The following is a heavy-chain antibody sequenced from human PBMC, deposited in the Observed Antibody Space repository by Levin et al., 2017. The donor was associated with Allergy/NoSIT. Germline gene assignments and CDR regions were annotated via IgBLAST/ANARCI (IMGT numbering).Heavy chain of an antibody. D-gene: IGHD2/OR15-2a*01. J-gene: IGHJ4*02. V-gene: IGHV5-51*01. Sequence: GESLKISCETSGYSFPNYWIAWVRQMPGKALEWMGNIYPGDSETRSSPSFQGQVTMSADKSINTAYLQWTSLKASDTAMYYCARRLTYTSGSSFYLDFWGQGTLVTVSS. CDR3: ARRLTYTSGSSFYLDF. CDR2: IYPGDSET. CDR1: GYSFPNYW.